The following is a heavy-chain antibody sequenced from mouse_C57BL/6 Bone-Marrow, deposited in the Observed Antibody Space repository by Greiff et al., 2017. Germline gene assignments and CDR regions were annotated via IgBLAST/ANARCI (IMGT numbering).Heavy chain of an antibody. CDR3: ARSIITTVPFAY. CDR1: GFTFTDYY. Sequence: DVKLVESGGGLVQPGGSLSLSCAASGFTFTDYYMSWVRQPPGKALEWLGFIRNKANGYTTEYSASVKGRFTISRDNSQSILYLQMNALRAEDSATYYCARSIITTVPFAYWGQGTLVTVSA. D-gene: IGHD1-1*01. J-gene: IGHJ3*01. CDR2: IRNKANGYTT. V-gene: IGHV7-3*01.